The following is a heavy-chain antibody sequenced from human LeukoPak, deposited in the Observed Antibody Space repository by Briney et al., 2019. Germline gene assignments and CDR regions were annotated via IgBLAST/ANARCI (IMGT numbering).Heavy chain of an antibody. CDR3: ARLPNYCSGGSCYSGYFDY. D-gene: IGHD2-15*01. CDR1: GYIFTSYW. CDR2: IYPGDSDT. Sequence: GESLKISCKGSGYIFTSYWIGWVRQMPGKGLEWMGIIYPGDSDTRYSPSFQGQVTISADKSISTAYLQWSSLKASDTAMYYCARLPNYCSGGSCYSGYFDYWGQGTLVTVSS. J-gene: IGHJ4*02. V-gene: IGHV5-51*01.